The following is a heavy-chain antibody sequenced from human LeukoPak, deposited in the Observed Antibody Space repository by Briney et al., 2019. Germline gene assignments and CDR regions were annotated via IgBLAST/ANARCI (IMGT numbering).Heavy chain of an antibody. D-gene: IGHD2-8*01. Sequence: GGSLRLSCAASGFTFSSHPMNWVRQAPGKGLEWVAVIANDGRFTHYADSVEGRFTISRDNSKSTLEMQMNSLRAEDTALYYCVKEANGFDMWGLGTMVTVSS. CDR3: VKEANGFDM. J-gene: IGHJ3*02. V-gene: IGHV3-30*04. CDR2: IANDGRFT. CDR1: GFTFSSHP.